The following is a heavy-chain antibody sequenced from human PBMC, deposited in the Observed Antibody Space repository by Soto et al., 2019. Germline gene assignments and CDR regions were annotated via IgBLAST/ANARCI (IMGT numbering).Heavy chain of an antibody. Sequence: QVQLVQSGAEEKKPGASVKVSCKASGYTFTSYAMHWVRQDPGQRLEWIGWINAGNGNTKYSQKFQGRVTITRDTSASTAYMELSSLRSEDTAVYYCAREREYYGSGSYHYYGMDVWGQGTTVTVSS. D-gene: IGHD3-10*01. V-gene: IGHV1-3*05. CDR1: GYTFTSYA. J-gene: IGHJ6*02. CDR2: INAGNGNT. CDR3: AREREYYGSGSYHYYGMDV.